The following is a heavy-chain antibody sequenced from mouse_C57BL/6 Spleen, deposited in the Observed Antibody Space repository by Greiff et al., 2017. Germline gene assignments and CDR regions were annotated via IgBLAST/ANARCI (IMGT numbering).Heavy chain of an antibody. CDR3: APLYGSEGYWYFDV. Sequence: QVQLQQPGAELVKPGASVKVSCKASGYTFTSYWMHWVKQRPGQGLEWIGRIHPSDSDTNYNQKFKGKDTLTVDKSSSTANMQLSSLTSEDSAVYYCAPLYGSEGYWYFDVWGTGTTVTVSS. CDR1: GYTFTSYW. CDR2: IHPSDSDT. D-gene: IGHD1-1*01. V-gene: IGHV1-74*01. J-gene: IGHJ1*03.